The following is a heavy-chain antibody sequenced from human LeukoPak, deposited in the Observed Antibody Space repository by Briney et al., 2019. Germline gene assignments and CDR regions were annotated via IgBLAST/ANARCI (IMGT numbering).Heavy chain of an antibody. CDR2: INSDGSST. V-gene: IGHV3-74*01. D-gene: IGHD3-10*01. J-gene: IGHJ4*02. CDR1: GFTFSRHW. Sequence: GGSLRLSCAASGFTFSRHWMHWVRQAPGKGLVWVSRINSDGSSTSYAESVKGRSTISRDNANNILFLQMNSLRAEDTAVYYCARGPDASGIYRPGDYWGQGTLVTVSS. CDR3: ARGPDASGIYRPGDY.